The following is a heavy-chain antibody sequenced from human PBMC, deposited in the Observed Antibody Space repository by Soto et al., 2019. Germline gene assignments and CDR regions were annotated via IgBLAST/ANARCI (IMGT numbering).Heavy chain of an antibody. CDR1: GFTFSSYA. J-gene: IGHJ4*02. Sequence: EVQLLESGGGLVQPGGSLRLSCAASGFTFSSYAMSWVRQTPGKGLEWVSPISGSGGSTYYADSVKGRFTISRDNSKNTLYLQMNSLRAEDTAVYYCARTRRSNRGWPPLGVVFDYWGQGTLVTVSS. D-gene: IGHD3-3*01. CDR2: ISGSGGST. V-gene: IGHV3-23*01. CDR3: ARTRRSNRGWPPLGVVFDY.